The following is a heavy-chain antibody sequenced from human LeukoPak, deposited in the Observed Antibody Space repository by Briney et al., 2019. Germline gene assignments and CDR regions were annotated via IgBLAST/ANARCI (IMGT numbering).Heavy chain of an antibody. CDR3: ASLLTTPDY. D-gene: IGHD4-17*01. CDR1: GGSISSSYYY. CDR2: INHSGST. J-gene: IGHJ4*02. V-gene: IGHV4-39*07. Sequence: PSETLSLTCTVSGGSISSSYYYWGWIRQPPGKGLEWIGEINHSGSTNYNPSLKSRVTISVDTSKDQFSLKLSSVTAADTAVYYCASLLTTPDYWGQGTLVTVSS.